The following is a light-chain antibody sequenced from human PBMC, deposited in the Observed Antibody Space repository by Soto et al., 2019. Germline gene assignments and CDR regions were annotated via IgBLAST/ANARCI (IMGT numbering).Light chain of an antibody. CDR2: EVS. CDR1: QSVSRY. V-gene: IGKV3-11*01. CDR3: QQGKNWPPRT. Sequence: EIVLTQSPGTLSLSPWERATLSCRASQSVSRYLAWYQQRPGQAPRLLMYEVSNRATGIPARFSGSGSGTDFTLTISSLEPEAFAVYYCQQGKNWPPRTFGQGTKVDIK. J-gene: IGKJ1*01.